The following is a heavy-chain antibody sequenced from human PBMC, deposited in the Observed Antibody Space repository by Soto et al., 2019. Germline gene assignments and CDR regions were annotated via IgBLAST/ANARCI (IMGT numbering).Heavy chain of an antibody. CDR2: IIPILGIA. V-gene: IGHV1-69*02. D-gene: IGHD6-6*01. J-gene: IGHJ3*02. CDR3: ARLRGYSSSSFAFDI. CDR1: GGTFSSYT. Sequence: SVKVSCKASGGTFSSYTISWVRQAPGQGLEWMGRIIPILGIANYAQKFQGRVTITADKSTSTAYMELSSLRSEDTAVYYCARLRGYSSSSFAFDIWGQGTMVTVSS.